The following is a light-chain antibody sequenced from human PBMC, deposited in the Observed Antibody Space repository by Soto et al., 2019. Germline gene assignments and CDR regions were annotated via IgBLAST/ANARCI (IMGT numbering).Light chain of an antibody. CDR3: QQSYSTPWT. CDR1: QSISSY. V-gene: IGKV1-39*01. CDR2: AAS. J-gene: IGKJ1*01. Sequence: DIQMTQSPSSLSASVGDRVTITCRASQSISSYLNWYQHKPGKAPKLLIYAASGLQSGVPSRFSGSGSGTDVTLTISSLQPEDFATYYYQQSYSTPWTFGQGTQVEIK.